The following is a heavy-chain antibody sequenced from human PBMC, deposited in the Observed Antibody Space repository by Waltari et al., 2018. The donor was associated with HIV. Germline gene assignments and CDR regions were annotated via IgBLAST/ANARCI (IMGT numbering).Heavy chain of an antibody. Sequence: EVQLVESGGGPVKPGESLRLSCVTSGFIFNGFSINWVRQAPGKGPEWVSSISSSGNFKHYADSVKGRFTISRDNAENSLYLQMNGLRAEDTAIYYCARDSRGSTWSLNWFDPWGQGTLVTVSS. CDR1: GFIFNGFS. CDR2: ISSSGNFK. V-gene: IGHV3-21*02. CDR3: ARDSRGSTWSLNWFDP. D-gene: IGHD6-6*01. J-gene: IGHJ5*02.